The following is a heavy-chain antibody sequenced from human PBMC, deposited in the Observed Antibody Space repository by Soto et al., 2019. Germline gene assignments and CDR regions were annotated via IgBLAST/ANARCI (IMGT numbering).Heavy chain of an antibody. CDR2: INAGNGNT. V-gene: IGHV1-3*01. CDR1: GYTFTSYA. D-gene: IGHD3-22*01. CDR3: ARDSSGYYPYFDY. Sequence: ASVKVSCKASGYTFTSYAMHWVRQAPGRRLEWMGWINAGNGNTKYSQKFQGRVTITRDTSASTAYMELSSLRSEDTAVYYCARDSSGYYPYFDYWGQGTLVTVSS. J-gene: IGHJ4*02.